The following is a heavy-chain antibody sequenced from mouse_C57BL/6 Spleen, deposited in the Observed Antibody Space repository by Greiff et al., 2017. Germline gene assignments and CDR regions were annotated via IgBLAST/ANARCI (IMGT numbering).Heavy chain of an antibody. CDR2: INPNNGGT. Sequence: VQLQQSGPELVKPGASVKISCKASGYTFTDYYMNWVKQSHGKSLEWIGDINPNNGGTSYNQKFKGKATLTVDKSSSTAYMELRSLTSEDSAVYYCARDPYYLDYWGQGTTLTVSS. J-gene: IGHJ2*01. V-gene: IGHV1-26*01. CDR3: ARDPYYLDY. CDR1: GYTFTDYY.